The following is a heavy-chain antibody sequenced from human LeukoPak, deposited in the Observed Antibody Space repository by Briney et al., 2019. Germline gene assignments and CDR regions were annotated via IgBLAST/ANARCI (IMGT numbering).Heavy chain of an antibody. CDR2: LNGDGSET. CDR3: SKGPGGFWDF. V-gene: IGHV3-23*01. D-gene: IGHD3-3*01. Sequence: GGSLILSCAGSGYSFTDYGMGWVRQAPGRGLEWVSALNGDGSETYYADSVKGRFIISRDNSKRTLYLQMSSLRADDTAVYYCSKGPGGFWDFWGQGALVTVAS. J-gene: IGHJ4*02. CDR1: GYSFTDYG.